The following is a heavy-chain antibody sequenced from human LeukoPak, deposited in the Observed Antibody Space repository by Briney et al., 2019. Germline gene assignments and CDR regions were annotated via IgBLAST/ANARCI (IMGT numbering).Heavy chain of an antibody. CDR1: GGSISSGGYY. V-gene: IGHV4-31*03. D-gene: IGHD3-3*01. Sequence: SETLSLTCTVSGGSISSGGYYWSWIRQHPGKGLEWIGYIYYSGSTYYNPSLKSRVTISVDTSKNQFSLKLSSVTAADTAVYYCARSITIFTYGMDVWGQGTTVTVSS. CDR3: ARSITIFTYGMDV. J-gene: IGHJ6*02. CDR2: IYYSGST.